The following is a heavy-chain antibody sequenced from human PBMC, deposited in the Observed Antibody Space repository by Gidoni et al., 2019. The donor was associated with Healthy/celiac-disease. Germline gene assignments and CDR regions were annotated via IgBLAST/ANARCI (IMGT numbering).Heavy chain of an antibody. CDR2: SIPIFGTA. CDR3: ARGGGRDGYNSHLLEYFQH. CDR1: GGTFSSYA. V-gene: IGHV1-69*01. J-gene: IGHJ1*01. D-gene: IGHD2-15*01. Sequence: QVQLVQSGAEVKKPGSSVKVSCKASGGTFSSYAISWVRQAPGQGLEWMGGSIPIFGTANYAQKFQGRVTITADESTSTAYMELSSLRSEDTAVYYCARGGGRDGYNSHLLEYFQHWGQGTLVTVSS.